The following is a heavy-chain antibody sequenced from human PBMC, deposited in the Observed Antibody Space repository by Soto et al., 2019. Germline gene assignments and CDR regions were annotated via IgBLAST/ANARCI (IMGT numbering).Heavy chain of an antibody. CDR1: GFTFSSYS. D-gene: IGHD3-22*01. CDR3: ARDKGGFIYYDSGYGMDV. CDR2: ISSSSSTI. J-gene: IGHJ6*02. Sequence: PGGSLRLSSAASGFTFSSYSMNWVRQAPGKGLEWVSYISSSSSTIYYADSVKGRFTISRDNAKNSLYLQMNSLRDEDTAVYYCARDKGGFIYYDSGYGMDVWGQGTTVTVSS. V-gene: IGHV3-48*02.